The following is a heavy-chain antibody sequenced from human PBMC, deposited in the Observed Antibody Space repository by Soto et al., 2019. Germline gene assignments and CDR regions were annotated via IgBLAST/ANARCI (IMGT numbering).Heavy chain of an antibody. CDR3: AREGPNYYGSGSYYSY. CDR1: GFTFSSFA. J-gene: IGHJ4*02. Sequence: LRLSCAASGFTFSSFAMSWVRQAPGKGLDWVSAISGSGGSNKYYADSVKGRFTTSRDNSKNTLYLQMNSLRAEDTAVYYCAREGPNYYGSGSYYSYWGQGTLVTVS. D-gene: IGHD3-10*01. CDR2: ISGSGGSNK. V-gene: IGHV3-23*01.